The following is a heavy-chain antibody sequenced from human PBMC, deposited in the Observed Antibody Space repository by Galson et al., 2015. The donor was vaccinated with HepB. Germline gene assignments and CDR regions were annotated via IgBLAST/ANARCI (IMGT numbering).Heavy chain of an antibody. V-gene: IGHV1-2*06. CDR2: INPNSGGT. CDR3: ARVDIVATIDPFFDY. Sequence: SVKVSCKASGYTFTGYYMHWVRQAPGQGLEWMGRINPNSGGTNYAQKFRGRVTMTRDTSISTAYMELSRLRSDDTAVYYCARVDIVATIDPFFDYWGQGTLVTVSS. CDR1: GYTFTGYY. J-gene: IGHJ4*02. D-gene: IGHD5-12*01.